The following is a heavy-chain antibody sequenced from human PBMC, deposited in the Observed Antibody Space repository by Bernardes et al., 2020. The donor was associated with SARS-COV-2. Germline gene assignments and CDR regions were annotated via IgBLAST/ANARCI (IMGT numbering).Heavy chain of an antibody. J-gene: IGHJ2*01. CDR3: ARDRGRAPLMYWHFDL. V-gene: IGHV3-21*06. CDR2: ISGSSSYR. CDR1: AFTFGDHS. Sequence: GGSLRLSCAASAFTFGDHSMNWVRQVPGKGLEWVSSISGSSSYRYYADSMRGRFTISRDNAKSSLFLQMNSLRVDDTAVYYCARDRGRAPLMYWHFDLWGRGTLVTVSS. D-gene: IGHD3-10*01.